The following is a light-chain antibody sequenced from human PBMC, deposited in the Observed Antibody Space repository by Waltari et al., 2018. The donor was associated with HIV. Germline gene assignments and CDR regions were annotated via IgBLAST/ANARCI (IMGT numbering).Light chain of an antibody. V-gene: IGLV3-1*01. CDR1: ELGHKY. Sequence: SSGLTQPPSVSVSPGQTASISCPGHELGHKYVSWHQQKPCQSPVILIYKDTERHSGISERFSGSNSGNKATLNIRGAQATDEAEYFCQALATWDSTSGGVCGTGTRVTVL. CDR3: QALATWDSTSGGV. CDR2: KDT. J-gene: IGLJ1*01.